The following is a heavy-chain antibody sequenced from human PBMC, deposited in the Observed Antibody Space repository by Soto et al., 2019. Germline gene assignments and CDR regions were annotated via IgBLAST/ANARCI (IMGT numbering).Heavy chain of an antibody. J-gene: IGHJ4*02. V-gene: IGHV4-31*03. CDR2: IYYSGST. Sequence: SETLSLTCTVSGGSISSGGYYWGWIRQHPGKGLGWIGYIYYSGSTYYNPSLKSRVTISVDTSKNQFSLKLSSVTAADTAVYYCARYALYGDYEPYFDYWGQGTLVTVSA. CDR3: ARYALYGDYEPYFDY. CDR1: GGSISSGGYY. D-gene: IGHD4-17*01.